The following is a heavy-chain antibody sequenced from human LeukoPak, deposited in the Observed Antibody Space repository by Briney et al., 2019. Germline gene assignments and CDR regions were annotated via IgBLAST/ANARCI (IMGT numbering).Heavy chain of an antibody. CDR2: IYYSGST. CDR3: ASTNPRVIAAAGTVYYYGMDV. J-gene: IGHJ6*02. Sequence: SETLSLTCTVSRGSISGSIRSYYWSWIRQPPGKGLEWIGYIYYSGSTNYNPSLKSRVTISVDTSKNQFSLKLSSETAADTAVYYCASTNPRVIAAAGTVYYYGMDVWGQGTTVTVSS. CDR1: RGSISGSIRSYY. V-gene: IGHV4-61*01. D-gene: IGHD6-13*01.